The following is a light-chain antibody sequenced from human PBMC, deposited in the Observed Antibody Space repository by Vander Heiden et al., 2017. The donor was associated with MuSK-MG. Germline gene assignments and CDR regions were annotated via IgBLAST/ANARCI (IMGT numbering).Light chain of an antibody. Sequence: DIQMTQSPSTLYASVGDRVTITCRASQSISSWLAWYQQKPGKAPKLLIYKASSLESGVPSRFSGSGSGTEFTLTISSLQPDDFATYYCQQENSSPWTFGQGTKVXIK. CDR1: QSISSW. CDR3: QQENSSPWT. CDR2: KAS. V-gene: IGKV1-5*03. J-gene: IGKJ1*01.